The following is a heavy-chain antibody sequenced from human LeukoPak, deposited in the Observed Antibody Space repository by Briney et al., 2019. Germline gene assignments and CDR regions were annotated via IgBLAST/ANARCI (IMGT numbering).Heavy chain of an antibody. CDR1: GFTFSSYA. J-gene: IGHJ4*02. V-gene: IGHV3-23*01. Sequence: GGSLRLSCAASGFTFSSYAISWVRQAPGRGLEWVSAISGSGGSTYYADSVKGRFTISRDNSKNTLYLQMNSLRAEDTAVYYCAKDGLHVVTAMTFDYWGQGTLVTVSS. CDR3: AKDGLHVVTAMTFDY. D-gene: IGHD2-21*02. CDR2: ISGSGGST.